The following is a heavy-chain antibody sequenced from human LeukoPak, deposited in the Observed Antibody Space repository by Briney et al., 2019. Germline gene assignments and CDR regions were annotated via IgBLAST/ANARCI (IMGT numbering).Heavy chain of an antibody. Sequence: PGGSLRLSCAASGFTFDSYAMNWVRQAPGKGLEWVSGISGSGGNTFYADSVKGRFTISRDNFKNTLFLQMNSLKTEDTAVYYCTTRRPDAFDIWGQGTMVTVSS. CDR3: TTRRPDAFDI. CDR1: GFTFDSYA. J-gene: IGHJ3*02. V-gene: IGHV3-23*01. CDR2: ISGSGGNT.